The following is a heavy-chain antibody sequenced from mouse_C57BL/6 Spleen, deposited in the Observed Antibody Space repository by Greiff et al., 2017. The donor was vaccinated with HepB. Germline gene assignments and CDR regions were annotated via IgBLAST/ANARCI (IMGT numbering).Heavy chain of an antibody. CDR1: GFTFSSYA. D-gene: IGHD1-1*01. V-gene: IGHV5-4*03. CDR3: SRHYYGSSYDY. CDR2: ISDGGSYT. J-gene: IGHJ2*01. Sequence: DVKLVESGGGLVKPGGSLKLSCAASGFTFSSYAMSWVRQTPEKRLEWVATISDGGSYTYYPDNVKGRFTISRDNAKNNLYLQMSHLKSEDTAMYYCSRHYYGSSYDYWGQGTTLTVSS.